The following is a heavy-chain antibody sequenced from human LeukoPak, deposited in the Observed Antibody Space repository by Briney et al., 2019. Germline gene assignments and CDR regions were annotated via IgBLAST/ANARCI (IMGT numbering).Heavy chain of an antibody. D-gene: IGHD1-26*01. CDR2: MNPNSGNT. CDR3: AKEERVGITPPFFDY. Sequence: GASVKVSCKASGYTFTSYDINWVRQATGQGLEWMGWMNPNSGNTGYALKFQGRVTMTRNTSISTAYMELNSLRAEDTAVYYCAKEERVGITPPFFDYWGQGTLVTVSS. J-gene: IGHJ4*02. V-gene: IGHV1-8*01. CDR1: GYTFTSYD.